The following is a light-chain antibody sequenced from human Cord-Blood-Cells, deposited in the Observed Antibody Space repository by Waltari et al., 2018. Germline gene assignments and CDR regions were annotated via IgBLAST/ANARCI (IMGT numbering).Light chain of an antibody. Sequence: QSALTQPASVSGSPGQSITISCTGTSSDVGSYILVSWYQQHPGKAPKIMIYEGSKRPSGVSNRFSGSKSGNTASLTISGLQAEDEADYYCCSYAGSSTFVVGTGTKVTVL. V-gene: IGLV2-23*01. CDR3: CSYAGSSTFV. CDR2: EGS. J-gene: IGLJ1*01. CDR1: SSDVGSYIL.